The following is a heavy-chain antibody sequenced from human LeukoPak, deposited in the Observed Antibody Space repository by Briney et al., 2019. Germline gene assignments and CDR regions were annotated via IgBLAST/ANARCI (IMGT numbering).Heavy chain of an antibody. V-gene: IGHV3-21*01. J-gene: IGHJ4*02. CDR3: ARLAAAGTDFDY. Sequence: PGGSLRLSCAASGFTFSSYTMSWVRQAPGKGLEWVSSISSSSSYIYYADSEKGRFTVSRDNAKTSLYLQVNSLRADDSALYYCARLAAAGTDFDYWGLGTQVAVSS. CDR1: GFTFSSYT. D-gene: IGHD6-13*01. CDR2: ISSSSSYI.